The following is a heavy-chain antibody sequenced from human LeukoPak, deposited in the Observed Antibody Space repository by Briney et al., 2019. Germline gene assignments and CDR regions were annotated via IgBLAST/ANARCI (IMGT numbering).Heavy chain of an antibody. CDR3: ARDYYDSSGAFDY. D-gene: IGHD3-22*01. CDR1: GGYISSSSYY. CDR2: IYHSGST. V-gene: IGHV4-39*07. J-gene: IGHJ4*02. Sequence: SETLSLTCTVSGGYISSSSYYWGWIRQPPGKGLEWIGSIYHSGSTYYNPSLKSRVTISVDTSKNQFSLKLSSVTAADTAVYYCARDYYDSSGAFDYWGQGSLVTVSS.